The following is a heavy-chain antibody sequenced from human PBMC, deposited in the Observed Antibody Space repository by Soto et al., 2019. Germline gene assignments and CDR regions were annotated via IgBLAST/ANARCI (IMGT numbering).Heavy chain of an antibody. CDR1: GFTFGSYS. CDR2: INTRSTTM. D-gene: IGHD3-16*01. J-gene: IGHJ4*02. CDR3: TIDTFGPRDY. V-gene: IGHV3-48*04. Sequence: PGGSLRLSCAASGFTFGSYSMNWVRQAPGKGLEWVSYINTRSTTMYYADSVKGRFTISRDNAKDSLYLQMNSLRAEDTAVYYCTIDTFGPRDYWGQGTLVTVSS.